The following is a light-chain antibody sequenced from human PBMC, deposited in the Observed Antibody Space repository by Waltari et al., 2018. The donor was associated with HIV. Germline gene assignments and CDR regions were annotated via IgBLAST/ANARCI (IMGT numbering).Light chain of an antibody. CDR2: EVI. V-gene: IGLV2-11*01. Sequence: QPALTQPRSVCGCPGQSVTTLCTGTSTDVGGYYSASWYLQHPGKVPKLIIYEVIKRTSGVPDRFSGSKSGNTASLTISGLQTEDEADYFCCSYAGTYTYVLFGGGTKLTVL. CDR3: CSYAGTYTYVL. CDR1: STDVGGYYS. J-gene: IGLJ3*02.